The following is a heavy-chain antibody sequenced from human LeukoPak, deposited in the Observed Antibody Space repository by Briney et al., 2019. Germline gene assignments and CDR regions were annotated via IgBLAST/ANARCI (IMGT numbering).Heavy chain of an antibody. CDR2: ISDSGGRT. J-gene: IGHJ4*02. CDR3: ARTYCIGNSCPGVFEY. D-gene: IGHD2-2*01. V-gene: IGHV3-23*01. Sequence: PGGSLRLSCAASGFTVSSNYMSWVRQAPGKGLEWVSVISDSGGRTYSAASVKGRFTISRDNSKDTLYLQMNSLRAEDTAVYYCARTYCIGNSCPGVFEYWGQGTLVTVSS. CDR1: GFTVSSNY.